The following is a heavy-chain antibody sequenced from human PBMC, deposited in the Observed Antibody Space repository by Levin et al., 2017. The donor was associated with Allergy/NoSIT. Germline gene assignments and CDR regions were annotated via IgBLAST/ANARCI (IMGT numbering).Heavy chain of an antibody. J-gene: IGHJ4*02. V-gene: IGHV4-39*07. CDR1: GGSISSSSYY. CDR2: IYYSGNT. CDR3: ARAVRV. Sequence: GSLRLSCTVSGGSISSSSYYWGWIRQPPGKGLEWIGNIYYSGNTYYNPSLKSRVTISVDTSKNQFSLKLSSLTAADTAVYYCARAVRVWGQGTLVTVSS.